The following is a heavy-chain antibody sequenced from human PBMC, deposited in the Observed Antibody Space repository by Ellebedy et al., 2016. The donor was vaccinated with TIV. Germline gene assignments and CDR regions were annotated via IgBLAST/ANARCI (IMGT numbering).Heavy chain of an antibody. Sequence: GESLKISXAASGFSFRMYNMNWVRQAPGKGLEWVSCISGTTSHIYYADSVRGRFTISRDNAKNSLYLQMNSLRAEDTAVYYCARDDSLDSSGYFDYWGQGTLVTVSS. V-gene: IGHV3-21*04. CDR1: GFSFRMYN. D-gene: IGHD3-22*01. CDR3: ARDDSLDSSGYFDY. J-gene: IGHJ4*02. CDR2: ISGTTSHI.